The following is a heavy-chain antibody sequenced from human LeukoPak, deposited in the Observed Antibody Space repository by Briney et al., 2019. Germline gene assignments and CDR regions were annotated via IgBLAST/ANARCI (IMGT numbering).Heavy chain of an antibody. V-gene: IGHV1-69*05. Sequence: SVKVSCKASGYTFSNYGISWVRQAPGQGLEWMGGIIPMFGTAKYAQKFQGRVTITTDKSTSTAYMELSSLRSEDTAVYYCASGTTDIVVVPATLRNYYFDYWGQGTLVTVSS. J-gene: IGHJ4*02. CDR3: ASGTTDIVVVPATLRNYYFDY. CDR2: IIPMFGTA. CDR1: GYTFSNYG. D-gene: IGHD2-2*01.